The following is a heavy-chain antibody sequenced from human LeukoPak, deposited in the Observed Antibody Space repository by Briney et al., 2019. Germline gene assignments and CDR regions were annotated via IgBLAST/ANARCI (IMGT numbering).Heavy chain of an antibody. Sequence: ASVKVSCKASGYTFTGYFMHWVRQAPGQGLEWMGWISPNSGGTNYAQKFQGRVTMTRDMSTRTLYMELSSLRSEDTAFYYCARVGDYSPRGWFDPWGQGTLVTVSS. CDR1: GYTFTGYF. CDR3: ARVGDYSPRGWFDP. J-gene: IGHJ5*02. CDR2: ISPNSGGT. D-gene: IGHD4-11*01. V-gene: IGHV1-2*02.